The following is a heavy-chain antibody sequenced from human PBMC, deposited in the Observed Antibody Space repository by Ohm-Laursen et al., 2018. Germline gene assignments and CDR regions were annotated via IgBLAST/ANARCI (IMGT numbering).Heavy chain of an antibody. CDR3: ARRTPGGWFDP. D-gene: IGHD3-10*01. Sequence: TLSLTCTVSGGSISSYYWSWIRQPPGKGLEWIGYIYNTGSTNYNPSLKSRVTISVNTSKNQVSLKLSSVTAADTAVYYCARRTPGGWFDPWGQGTLVTVSS. V-gene: IGHV4-59*08. CDR1: GGSISSYY. CDR2: IYNTGST. J-gene: IGHJ5*02.